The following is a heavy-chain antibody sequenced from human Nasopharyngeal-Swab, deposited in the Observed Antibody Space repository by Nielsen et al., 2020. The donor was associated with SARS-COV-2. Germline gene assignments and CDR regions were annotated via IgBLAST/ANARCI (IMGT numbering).Heavy chain of an antibody. CDR2: IYYSGST. V-gene: IGHV4-61*01. CDR1: GGSVSSGSYY. J-gene: IGHJ4*02. CDR3: ARDVGYYDSSGYCDY. Sequence: GSLRLSCTVSGGSVSSGSYYWSWIRQPPGKGLEWIGYIYYSGSTNYNPSLKSRVTISVDTSKNQFSLKLSSVTAADTAVYYCARDVGYYDSSGYCDYWGQGTLVTVSS. D-gene: IGHD3-22*01.